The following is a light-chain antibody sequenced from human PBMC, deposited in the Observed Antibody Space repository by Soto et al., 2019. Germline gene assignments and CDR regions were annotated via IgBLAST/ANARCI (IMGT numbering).Light chain of an antibody. CDR3: QDGYSTPLT. J-gene: IGKJ4*01. CDR1: QSISTY. Sequence: DIPMTQPPSSLSASLGDRVTITRRASQSISTYLHWNQQKPLKAPNLLIYTASILPSGVPSRFSGSGSETDFTLTISSLQPADFATYLCQDGYSTPLTFGGGTKVDIK. CDR2: TAS. V-gene: IGKV1-39*01.